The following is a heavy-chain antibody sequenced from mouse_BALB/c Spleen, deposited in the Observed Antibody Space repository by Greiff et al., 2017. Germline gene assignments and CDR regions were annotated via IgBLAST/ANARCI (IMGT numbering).Heavy chain of an antibody. J-gene: IGHJ3*01. CDR1: GYNFTSYW. D-gene: IGHD2-1*01. V-gene: IGHV1-55*01. Sequence: QVQLQQPGAELVKPGTSVKLSCKASGYNFTSYWINWVKLRPGQGLEWIGDIYPGSGSTNYNEKFKSKATLTVDTSSSTAYMQLSSLASEDSALYYCARGGLPYGNGGFAYWGQGTLVTVSA. CDR2: IYPGSGST. CDR3: ARGGLPYGNGGFAY.